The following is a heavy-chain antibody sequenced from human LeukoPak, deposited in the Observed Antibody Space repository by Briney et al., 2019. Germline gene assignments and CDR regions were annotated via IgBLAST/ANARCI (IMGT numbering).Heavy chain of an antibody. Sequence: GSSVKVSCKASGGTFNNYSISWVRQAPGQGLEWMGRIVPILGIRNYAKDFQGRVTLTADKSTSTAYMELGSLGSEDTAMYFCARDEIASPSAFDFWGQGTLVTVSS. CDR3: ARDEIASPSAFDF. CDR2: IVPILGIR. CDR1: GGTFNNYS. J-gene: IGHJ4*02. V-gene: IGHV1-69*04. D-gene: IGHD3-3*02.